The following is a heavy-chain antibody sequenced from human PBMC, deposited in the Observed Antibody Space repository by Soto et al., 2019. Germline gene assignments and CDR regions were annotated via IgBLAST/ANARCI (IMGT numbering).Heavy chain of an antibody. CDR1: GFTFSSYW. J-gene: IGHJ4*02. CDR2: IKQDGSEK. Sequence: EVQLVESGGGLVQPGGSLRLSCAASGFTFSSYWMSWVRQAPGKGLEWVANIKQDGSEKYYVDSVKGRFTISRDNAKNSLYLQMNSLGAEDTAVYYCARDDLVGATTWYYWGQGTLVTVSS. D-gene: IGHD1-26*01. CDR3: ARDDLVGATTWYY. V-gene: IGHV3-7*01.